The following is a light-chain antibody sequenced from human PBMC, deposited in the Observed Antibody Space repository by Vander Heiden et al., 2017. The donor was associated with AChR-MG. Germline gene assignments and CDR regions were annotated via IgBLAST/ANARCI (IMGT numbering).Light chain of an antibody. CDR2: EVT. Sequence: QSALTQPSSVSGFPGQPITISCTGSSTDGGGYDYVAWYQQRPGKAPRLLICEVTKRPSGISNRFSGSKSDNTAFLTISGLQIEDEGDFYCASYTSGNTLVLFGGGTKLTVL. J-gene: IGLJ2*01. CDR1: STDGGGYDY. CDR3: ASYTSGNTLVL. V-gene: IGLV2-14*03.